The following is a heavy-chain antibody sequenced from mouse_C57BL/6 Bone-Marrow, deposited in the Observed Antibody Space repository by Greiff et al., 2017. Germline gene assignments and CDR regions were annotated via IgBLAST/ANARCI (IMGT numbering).Heavy chain of an antibody. D-gene: IGHD1-2*01. V-gene: IGHV14-4*01. Sequence: VQLQQSGAELVRPGASVKLSCTASGFNIKDDYMHWVKQRPEQGLEWIGWIDPENGDTEYASKFQGKVTITADTSSNTAYLQLSSLTSEDTAVYYCTTDTTALFDYWGQGTTLTVSS. CDR2: IDPENGDT. CDR1: GFNIKDDY. J-gene: IGHJ2*01. CDR3: TTDTTALFDY.